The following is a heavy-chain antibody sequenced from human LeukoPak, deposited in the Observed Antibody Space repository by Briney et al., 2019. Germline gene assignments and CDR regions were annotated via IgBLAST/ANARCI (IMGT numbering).Heavy chain of an antibody. D-gene: IGHD2-2*01. CDR3: GRGRDCSSTSCYLNWFDP. V-gene: IGHV4-34*01. CDR2: INHSGST. Sequence: PSETLSLTCAVYGGSFSGYYWSWIRQPPGKGLEWIGEINHSGSTNYNPSLKSRVTISVDTSKNQFSLKLSSVTAADTAVYYCGRGRDCSSTSCYLNWFDPWGQGTLVTVSS. CDR1: GGSFSGYY. J-gene: IGHJ5*02.